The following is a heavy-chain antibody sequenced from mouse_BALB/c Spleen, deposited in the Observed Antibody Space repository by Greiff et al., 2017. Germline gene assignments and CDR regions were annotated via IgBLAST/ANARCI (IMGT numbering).Heavy chain of an antibody. CDR3: ARHGSSYAMDY. J-gene: IGHJ4*01. CDR1: GFTFSSYT. D-gene: IGHD1-3*01. V-gene: IGHV5-12-2*01. Sequence: EVKVEESGGGLVQPGGSLKLSCAASGFTFSSYTMSWVRQTPEKGLEWVAYISNGGGSTYYPDTVKGRFTISRDNANNTLYLQMSSLKSEDTAMYYCARHGSSYAMDYWGQGSSVTVSS. CDR2: ISNGGGST.